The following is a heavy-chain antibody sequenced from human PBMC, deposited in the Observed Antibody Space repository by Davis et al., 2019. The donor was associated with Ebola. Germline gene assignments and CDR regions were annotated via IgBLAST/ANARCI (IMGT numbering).Heavy chain of an antibody. CDR2: ISGAGI. CDR1: GFTFSNYA. V-gene: IGHV3-23*01. CDR3: AKYSGSGRPYDN. Sequence: GESLKISCAASGFTFSNYAMTWVRQAPGKGLEWVSTISGAGIYYTDSVKGRFTVSRDNSRNTLSLQMESLRVEDSALYYCAKYSGSGRPYDNWGQGTLVTVSS. D-gene: IGHD3-10*01. J-gene: IGHJ4*02.